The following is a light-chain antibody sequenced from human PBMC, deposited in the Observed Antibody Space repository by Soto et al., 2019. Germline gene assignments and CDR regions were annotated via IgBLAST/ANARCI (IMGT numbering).Light chain of an antibody. CDR1: QCVGND. CDR2: AAS. V-gene: IGKV1-6*01. CDR3: LQDYDYPWT. J-gene: IGKJ1*01. Sequence: AIQMTQSPSSLSASVGDRVTVTCRASQCVGNDLGWYQHKPGKAPKLLIFAASTLQTGVPSRFSGSGSGTDFTLTISGLQAEDSATYYCLQDYDYPWTFGQGTKVEVK.